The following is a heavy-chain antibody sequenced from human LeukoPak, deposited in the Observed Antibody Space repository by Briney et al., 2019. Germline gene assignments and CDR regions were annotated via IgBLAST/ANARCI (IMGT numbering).Heavy chain of an antibody. D-gene: IGHD5-18*01. Sequence: GGSLRLSCAASGFTFEDYAMSWVRQAPGKGLEWVANIKKDGSEKYYVDSVKGRFTISRDNAKTSLYLQMNSLRAEDTAVYYCARDLSGVTGYTYGRGIDYWGQGTLVTVSS. J-gene: IGHJ4*02. CDR2: IKKDGSEK. V-gene: IGHV3-7*01. CDR3: ARDLSGVTGYTYGRGIDY. CDR1: GFTFEDYA.